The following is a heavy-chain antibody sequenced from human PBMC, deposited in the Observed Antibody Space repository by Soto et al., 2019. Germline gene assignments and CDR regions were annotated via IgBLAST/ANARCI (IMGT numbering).Heavy chain of an antibody. D-gene: IGHD6-19*01. CDR1: GLSLSTSAVG. CDR3: AHGRNIALTGLGY. V-gene: IGHV2-5*01. CDR2: IYWNDDT. Sequence: SGPTLVKPTQTLTLTCTLSGLSLSTSAVGVAWIRQPPGKALEGLALIYWNDDTRYSPSLRSRLTISKDTSKNQVVLTMTNMDPADTATYYCAHGRNIALTGLGYWGQGTLVTVSS. J-gene: IGHJ4*02.